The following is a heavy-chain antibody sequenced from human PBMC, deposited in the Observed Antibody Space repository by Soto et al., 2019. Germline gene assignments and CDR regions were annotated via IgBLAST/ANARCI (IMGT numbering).Heavy chain of an antibody. CDR3: AKGGSGSYFDY. CDR1: GFTFSIYW. Sequence: GSLRLSCAASGFTFSIYWLSWVRQAPGKGLEWVANINQDGSQKYYVDSVKGRFTISRDNSKNSLYLQMNSLRAEDTAVYYCAKGGSGSYFDYWGPGTLVTVSS. D-gene: IGHD1-26*01. CDR2: INQDGSQK. V-gene: IGHV3-7*01. J-gene: IGHJ4*02.